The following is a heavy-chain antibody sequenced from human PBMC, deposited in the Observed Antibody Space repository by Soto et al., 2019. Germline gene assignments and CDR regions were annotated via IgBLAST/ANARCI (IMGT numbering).Heavy chain of an antibody. CDR2: IYHSGST. V-gene: IGHV4-30-2*01. J-gene: IGHJ4*02. CDR1: GGSISRGGYS. D-gene: IGHD2-21*01. Sequence: QLQLQESGSGLVKPSQTLSLTCAVSGGSISRGGYSWSWIRQPPGKGLEWIGYIYHSGSTYYIPSPXTXVXXSEDRSKNQFSRKLSSVTAADTAVYYCARGPPHSHWGQGTLVTVSS. CDR3: ARGPPHSH.